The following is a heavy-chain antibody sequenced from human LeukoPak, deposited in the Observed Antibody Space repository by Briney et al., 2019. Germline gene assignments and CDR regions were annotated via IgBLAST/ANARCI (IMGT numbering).Heavy chain of an antibody. CDR2: IKSKSDGGTT. Sequence: GGSLRLSCAASGFTFSKAWMSWARQAPGKGLAWVGRIKSKSDGGTTDYAAPVKGRFTISRDDSKNALYLQMNSLRTEDTAVYYCVSWAARDWGQGTLVTVSS. CDR1: GFTFSKAW. D-gene: IGHD6-13*01. J-gene: IGHJ4*02. CDR3: VSWAARD. V-gene: IGHV3-15*01.